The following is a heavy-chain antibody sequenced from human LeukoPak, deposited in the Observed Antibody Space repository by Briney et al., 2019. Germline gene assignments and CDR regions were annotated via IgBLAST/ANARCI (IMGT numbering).Heavy chain of an antibody. D-gene: IGHD2-15*01. CDR1: GVSVSSGSYY. CDR3: ARGGVYCSGGSCFDNWFDP. V-gene: IGHV4-61*01. Sequence: PAETLSLTCTVSGVSVSSGSYYWGWIRQPPGKGLEWFGYIYYSGSNNYNPSLKRRVTISVDTSKNRFSLKLSSVTAADTAVYYCARGGVYCSGGSCFDNWFDPWGQGTLVTVSS. CDR2: IYYSGSN. J-gene: IGHJ5*02.